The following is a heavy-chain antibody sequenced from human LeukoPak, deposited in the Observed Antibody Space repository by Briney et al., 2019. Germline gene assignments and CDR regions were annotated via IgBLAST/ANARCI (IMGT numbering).Heavy chain of an antibody. J-gene: IGHJ3*02. CDR1: GFSFSSYG. Sequence: GGSLRLSCVVSGFSFSSYGMHWVRQAPGKGLDWVAFMQSDGSSIYYADSVRGRFTISRDNSKNTLYLQMNSLRPEDTAVYYCARVRYYDSSGYSGHDAFDIWGQGTMVTVSS. CDR3: ARVRYYDSSGYSGHDAFDI. V-gene: IGHV3-30*02. CDR2: MQSDGSSI. D-gene: IGHD3-22*01.